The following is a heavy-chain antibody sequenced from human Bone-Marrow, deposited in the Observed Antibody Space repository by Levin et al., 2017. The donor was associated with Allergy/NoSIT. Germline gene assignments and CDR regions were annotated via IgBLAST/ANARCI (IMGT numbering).Heavy chain of an antibody. V-gene: IGHV3-15*07. CDR2: IKSKTDGGTT. CDR3: TTAGSPIYYYDSSGYSIDY. D-gene: IGHD3-22*01. Sequence: PGGSLRLSCAASGFTFSNAWMNWVRQAPGKGLEWVGRIKSKTDGGTTDYAAPVKGRFTISRDDSKNTLYLQMNSLKTEDTAVYYCTTAGSPIYYYDSSGYSIDYWGQGTLVTVSS. CDR1: GFTFSNAW. J-gene: IGHJ4*02.